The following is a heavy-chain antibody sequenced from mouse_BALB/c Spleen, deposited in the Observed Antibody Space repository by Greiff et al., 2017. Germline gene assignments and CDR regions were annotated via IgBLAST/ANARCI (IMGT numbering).Heavy chain of an antibody. V-gene: IGHV1S81*02. D-gene: IGHD2-4*01. J-gene: IGHJ4*01. CDR2: INPSNGRT. CDR1: GYTFTTYW. CDR3: ARFYYDYGYAMDY. Sequence: QVQLQQPGAELVKPGASVKLSCKASGYTFTTYWMHWVKQRPGQGLEWIGEINPSNGRTNYNEKFKSKATLTVDKSSSTAYMQLSSLTSEDSAVYYCARFYYDYGYAMDYWGQGTSVTVSS.